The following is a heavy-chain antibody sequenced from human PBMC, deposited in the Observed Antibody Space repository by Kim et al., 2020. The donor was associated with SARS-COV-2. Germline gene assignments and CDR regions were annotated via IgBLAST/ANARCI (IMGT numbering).Heavy chain of an antibody. Sequence: GGSLRLSCAASGFTFSTSVMNWVRQAPGQGLEWVSSISGGGGSTYYADSVKGRLTISRDNSKNTLYLQVNSLRAEDTAIYYCAKGGGVDVWGQGTMVTVSS. J-gene: IGHJ6*02. V-gene: IGHV3-23*01. CDR3: AKGGGVDV. CDR2: ISGGGGST. D-gene: IGHD3-16*01. CDR1: GFTFSTSV.